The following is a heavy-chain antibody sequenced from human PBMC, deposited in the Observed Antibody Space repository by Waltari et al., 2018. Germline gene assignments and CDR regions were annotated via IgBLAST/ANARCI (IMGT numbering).Heavy chain of an antibody. CDR3: ARDWRSSGYRGIGGAFDI. CDR1: GFPFGTYR. CDR2: ISYDGSNK. Sequence: EKVVESGGGLVQPGESLRLSCVASGFPFGTYRFHWVSQAPGKGLEWVAVISYDGSNKYYADSVKGRFTISRDNSKNTLYLQMNSLRAEDTAVYYCARDWRSSGYRGIGGAFDIWGQGTMVTVSS. J-gene: IGHJ3*02. V-gene: IGHV3-30*01. D-gene: IGHD3-22*01.